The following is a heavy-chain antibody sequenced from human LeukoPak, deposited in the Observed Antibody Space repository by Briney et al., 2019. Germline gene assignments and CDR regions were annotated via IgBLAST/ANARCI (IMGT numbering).Heavy chain of an antibody. V-gene: IGHV1-69*04. Sequence: SVKVSCKASGGTFSSYAISWVRQAPGQGLEWMGRIIPILGIANYAQKFQGRVTITADKSTSTAYMELSSLRSEDTAVYYCARGTSHIKVTAGTQYYYYYMDVWGKGTTVTVSS. CDR2: IIPILGIA. D-gene: IGHD6-13*01. CDR3: ARGTSHIKVTAGTQYYYYYMDV. J-gene: IGHJ6*03. CDR1: GGTFSSYA.